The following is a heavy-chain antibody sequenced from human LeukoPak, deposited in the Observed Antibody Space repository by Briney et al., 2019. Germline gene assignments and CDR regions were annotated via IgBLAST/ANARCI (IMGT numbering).Heavy chain of an antibody. D-gene: IGHD2-21*01. CDR2: IYSGGNT. Sequence: PGGSLRLSCAASGFTVSTNYMSWVRQAPGRGLEWVSVIYSGGNTYYADSVKGRFTISRDNSKNTLYLQMNSLRADDTAVYYCSRVFPGQSVHYFDYWGQGTLVTVSS. CDR1: GFTVSTNY. V-gene: IGHV3-66*01. CDR3: SRVFPGQSVHYFDY. J-gene: IGHJ4*02.